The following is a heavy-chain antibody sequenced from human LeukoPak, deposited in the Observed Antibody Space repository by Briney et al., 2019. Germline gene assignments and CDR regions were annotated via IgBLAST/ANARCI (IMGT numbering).Heavy chain of an antibody. CDR1: GYTFTGYY. Sequence: ASVKVSCKASGYTFTGYYMHWVRQAPGQGLEWMGWINPNSGGTNYAQKFQGRVTMTRDMSTSTVYMELSSLRSEDTAIYYCARSFYYDLGGDAFDIWGQGTMVTVSS. J-gene: IGHJ3*02. D-gene: IGHD3-16*01. V-gene: IGHV1-2*02. CDR3: ARSFYYDLGGDAFDI. CDR2: INPNSGGT.